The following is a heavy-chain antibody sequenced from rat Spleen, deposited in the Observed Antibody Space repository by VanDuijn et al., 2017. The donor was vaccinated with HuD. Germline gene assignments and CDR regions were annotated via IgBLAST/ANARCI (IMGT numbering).Heavy chain of an antibody. CDR3: ARRGYNHYYVMDA. V-gene: IGHV5-31*01. J-gene: IGHJ4*01. CDR1: GFTFNNYW. D-gene: IGHD1-5*01. Sequence: EVQLVESGGGLVQPGRSLKLSCVASGFTFNNYWMTWIRQAPGKGLEWVASISTGGGNTYYRDSVKGRFTISRDNAKSSLYLQMNSLKSEDTATYYCARRGYNHYYVMDAWGQGASVTVSS. CDR2: ISTGGGNT.